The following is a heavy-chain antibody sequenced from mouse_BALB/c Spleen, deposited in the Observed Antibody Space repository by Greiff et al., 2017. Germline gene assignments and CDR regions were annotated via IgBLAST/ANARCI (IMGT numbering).Heavy chain of an antibody. D-gene: IGHD1-1*01. V-gene: IGHV1S26*01. Sequence: QVQLQQPGAELVTPGASVKLSCKASGYTFTSYTMHWVKQRPGQGLEWIGYINPSSGYTNYNQKFKDKATLTADKSSSTAYMQLSSLTSEDSAVYYCASLTTVGGWFAYWGQGTLVTVSA. CDR3: ASLTTVGGWFAY. J-gene: IGHJ3*01. CDR2: INPSSGYT. CDR1: GYTFTSYT.